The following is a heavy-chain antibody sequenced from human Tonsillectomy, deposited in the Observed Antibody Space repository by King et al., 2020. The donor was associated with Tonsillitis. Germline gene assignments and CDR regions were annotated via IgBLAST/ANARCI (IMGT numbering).Heavy chain of an antibody. D-gene: IGHD3-22*01. CDR1: GFTFSNYG. CDR3: VKPYDRSGYYFLHY. CDR2: IRFDGSNK. V-gene: IGHV3-30*02. J-gene: IGHJ4*02. Sequence: VQLVESGGGVVQPGGSLSLSCAASGFTFSNYGMHWVRQAPGKGLEWVTFIRFDGSNKYYADSVKGRFTISRDNSKNTLYLQMNSLRAEDSAVYYCVKPYDRSGYYFLHYWGQGTLVTVSS.